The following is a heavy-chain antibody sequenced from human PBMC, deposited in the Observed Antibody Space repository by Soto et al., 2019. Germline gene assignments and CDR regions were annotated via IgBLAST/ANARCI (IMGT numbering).Heavy chain of an antibody. CDR2: INHSGST. CDR1: GGSFSGYY. J-gene: IGHJ3*02. CDR3: ARTYDDSGPNSGGYGFDI. Sequence: SATLSLTCAVYGGSFSGYYWTWIRQPPGTGLEWIGEINHSGSTNYNPSLKSRVTISVDTSKNQFSLKLSSVTAADTAVYYCARTYDDSGPNSGGYGFDIWGQGKMVTVSS. V-gene: IGHV4-34*01. D-gene: IGHD3-22*01.